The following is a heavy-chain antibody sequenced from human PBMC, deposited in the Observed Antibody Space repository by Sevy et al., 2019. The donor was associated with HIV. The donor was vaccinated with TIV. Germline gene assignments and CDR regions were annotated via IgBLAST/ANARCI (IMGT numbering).Heavy chain of an antibody. CDR1: GFRFNYHK. CDR3: AREGNRERQTIPLDS. V-gene: IGHV3-48*02. J-gene: IGHJ4*02. D-gene: IGHD6-25*01. Sequence: GGSLRLSCAASGFRFNYHKMNWVRQAPGKGLEWISYISNSGSTTYLADSVRGRFTISRDNAKNSLFLEMDNLTDEDTAGYYCAREGNRERQTIPLDSWGRGIQVTVSS. CDR2: ISNSGSTT.